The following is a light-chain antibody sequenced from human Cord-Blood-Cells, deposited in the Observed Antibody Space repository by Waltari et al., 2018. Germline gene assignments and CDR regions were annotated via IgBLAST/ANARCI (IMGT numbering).Light chain of an antibody. Sequence: EIVMTQSPATLSVSPGERATLSCRASQSVSSNLAWYQQKPGQAHRLLIYGASTRATGIPARVSGSGSGTEFSLTISSLQSEDFAVYYCQQYNNPYTFGQGTKLEIK. V-gene: IGKV3-15*01. J-gene: IGKJ2*01. CDR3: QQYNNPYT. CDR2: GAS. CDR1: QSVSSN.